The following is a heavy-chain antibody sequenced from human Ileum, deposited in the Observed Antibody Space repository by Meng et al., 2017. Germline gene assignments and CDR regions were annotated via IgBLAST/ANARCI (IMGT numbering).Heavy chain of an antibody. V-gene: IGHV4-31*03. Sequence: GQLQVSGQGRGNPCNHLPLNCTVLCGPIMSGNYYWSLIRKHPGKGLEWIGYIYYSGSTYYNPSLKSRVTISVDKSKNQFSLKLSSVTAADTAVYYCASLGPRTAAGRVYYFDYWGQGTLVTVSS. CDR2: IYYSGST. J-gene: IGHJ4*02. CDR1: CGPIMSGNYY. D-gene: IGHD6-13*01. CDR3: ASLGPRTAAGRVYYFDY.